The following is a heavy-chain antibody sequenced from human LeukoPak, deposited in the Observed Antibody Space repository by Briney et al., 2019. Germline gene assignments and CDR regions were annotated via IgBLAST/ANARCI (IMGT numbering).Heavy chain of an antibody. V-gene: IGHV3-53*01. Sequence: TGGSLRLSCAASVLTDNSNYMSWARQAPGKGLEGVSDIYSGGSTYYADSVKGRFPISRKNSKNTLYLQNKRLRTEDQAGDLLASSLGYSYEIWGQGTLVTVSS. CDR2: IYSGGST. D-gene: IGHD5-18*01. CDR3: ASSLGYSYEI. CDR1: VLTDNSNY. J-gene: IGHJ4*02.